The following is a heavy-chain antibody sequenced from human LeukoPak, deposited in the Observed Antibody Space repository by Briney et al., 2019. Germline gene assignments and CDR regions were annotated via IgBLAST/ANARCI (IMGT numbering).Heavy chain of an antibody. Sequence: GGSLRLSRAASGFTFSSYAMHWVRQAPGKGLEWVAVISYDGSNKYYADSVKGRFTISRDNSKNTLYLQMNSLRAEDTAVYYCAREKQLGQYYYYYYGMDVWGQGTTVTVSS. CDR2: ISYDGSNK. CDR1: GFTFSSYA. J-gene: IGHJ6*02. D-gene: IGHD6-6*01. CDR3: AREKQLGQYYYYYYGMDV. V-gene: IGHV3-30-3*01.